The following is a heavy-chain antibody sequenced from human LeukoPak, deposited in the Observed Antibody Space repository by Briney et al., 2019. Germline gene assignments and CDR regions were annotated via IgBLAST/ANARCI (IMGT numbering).Heavy chain of an antibody. CDR1: GYSFTSYW. D-gene: IGHD2-2*01. Sequence: GESLKISCKGSGYSFTSYWIAWVRQMPGKGLGWMGIIYPGDSDTRYSPSFQGQVTISADKSISTAYLQWSSLKASDTAMYYCARQRTPNWFDPWGQGTLVTVSS. V-gene: IGHV5-51*01. CDR2: IYPGDSDT. J-gene: IGHJ5*02. CDR3: ARQRTPNWFDP.